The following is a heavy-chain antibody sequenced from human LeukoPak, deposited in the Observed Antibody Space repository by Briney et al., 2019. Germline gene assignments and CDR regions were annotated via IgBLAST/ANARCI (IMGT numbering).Heavy chain of an antibody. Sequence: GGSLRLSCAASGFTFSSYGMHWVRQAPGKGLEWVAFIRYDGSNKYYADSVKGRFTISRDNSKNTLNLQMNSLRAEDTAVYYCAKRDHDFWSGPPDYWGQGTLVTVSS. D-gene: IGHD3-3*01. CDR3: AKRDHDFWSGPPDY. CDR1: GFTFSSYG. CDR2: IRYDGSNK. J-gene: IGHJ4*02. V-gene: IGHV3-30*02.